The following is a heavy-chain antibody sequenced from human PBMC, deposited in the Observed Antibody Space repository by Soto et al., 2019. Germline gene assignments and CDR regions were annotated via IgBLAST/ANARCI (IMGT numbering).Heavy chain of an antibody. CDR2: ISSSSSYI. D-gene: IGHD4-17*01. CDR3: ARDQTTVTYYYYYYMDV. Sequence: EVQLVESGGGLVKPGGSLRLSCAASGFTFSSYSMNWVRQAPGKGLEWVSSISSSSSYIYYADSVKGRFTISRDNAKNSLYLQMNSLRAEDTAVYYCARDQTTVTYYYYYYMDVWGIGTTVTVSS. CDR1: GFTFSSYS. V-gene: IGHV3-21*01. J-gene: IGHJ6*03.